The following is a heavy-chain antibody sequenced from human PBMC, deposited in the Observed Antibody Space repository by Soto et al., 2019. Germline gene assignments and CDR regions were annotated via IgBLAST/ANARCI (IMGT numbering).Heavy chain of an antibody. CDR3: TRRGTDRWDSGIGH. Sequence: EVQLVESGGGLVQSGGSLKLSCAASGFTFSGSSMHWVRQASGKGLEWVGRIRSKVNSYATAYAASVEGRFIISRDDSKNTTYLQMNSLKTEDTAVYYCTRRGTDRWDSGIGHWGQGTLVTVSS. CDR1: GFTFSGSS. J-gene: IGHJ4*02. CDR2: IRSKVNSYAT. D-gene: IGHD1-26*01. V-gene: IGHV3-73*02.